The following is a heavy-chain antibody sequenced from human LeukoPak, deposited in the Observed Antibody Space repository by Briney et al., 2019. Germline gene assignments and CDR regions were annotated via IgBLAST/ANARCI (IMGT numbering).Heavy chain of an antibody. Sequence: GGSLRLSCAASGFTFSSYAMSWVRQAPGKALEWVSAISGSGGSTYYADSVKGRFTISRDNSKNTLYLQMNSLRAEDTAVYYCAKHTWYCSSTSCSLFDYWGQGTLVTVSS. J-gene: IGHJ4*02. V-gene: IGHV3-23*01. D-gene: IGHD2-2*01. CDR1: GFTFSSYA. CDR3: AKHTWYCSSTSCSLFDY. CDR2: ISGSGGST.